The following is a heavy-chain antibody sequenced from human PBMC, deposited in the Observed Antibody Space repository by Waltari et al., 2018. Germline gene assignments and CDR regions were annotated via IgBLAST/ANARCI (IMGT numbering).Heavy chain of an antibody. CDR3: ARGEEWDLLSRALYNFDF. Sequence: QVYLAESGGGVVQPGGSLRLSCAASGFTFSKYAMHWVRQAPDKGLGWVGLISYDGTKTHFSDSVKGRFTASRDNSRNSLYLQMNSLRPADTAVYYCARGEEWDLLSRALYNFDFWGQGTQVTVSS. D-gene: IGHD1-26*01. CDR2: ISYDGTKT. CDR1: GFTFSKYA. V-gene: IGHV3-30*01. J-gene: IGHJ4*02.